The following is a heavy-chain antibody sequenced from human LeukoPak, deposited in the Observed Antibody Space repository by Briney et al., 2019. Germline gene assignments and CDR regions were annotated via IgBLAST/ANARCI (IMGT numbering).Heavy chain of an antibody. CDR1: GGSVSSGSYY. CDR3: ARGGSYGSGIYYFDY. D-gene: IGHD3-10*01. V-gene: IGHV4-61*01. CDR2: IYYSGST. J-gene: IGHJ4*02. Sequence: PSETLSLTCTVSGGSVSSGSYYWSWIRQPPGKGLEWIGYIYYSGSTNYNPSLKSRVTISVDTSKNQFSLKLSSVTAADTAVYYCARGGSYGSGIYYFDYWGQGTLVTVSS.